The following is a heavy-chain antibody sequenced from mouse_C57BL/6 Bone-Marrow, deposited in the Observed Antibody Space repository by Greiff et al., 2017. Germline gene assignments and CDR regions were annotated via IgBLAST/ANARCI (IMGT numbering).Heavy chain of an antibody. CDR3: ARDTDSSGLFYAMDY. V-gene: IGHV3-6*01. CDR2: ISYDGSN. CDR1: GYSITSGYY. Sequence: ESGPGLVKPSQSLSLTCSVTGYSITSGYYWNWIRQFPGNKLEWMGYISYDGSNNYNPSLKNRISITRDTSKNQFFLKLNSVTTEDTATYYCARDTDSSGLFYAMDYWGQGTSVTVSS. D-gene: IGHD3-2*02. J-gene: IGHJ4*01.